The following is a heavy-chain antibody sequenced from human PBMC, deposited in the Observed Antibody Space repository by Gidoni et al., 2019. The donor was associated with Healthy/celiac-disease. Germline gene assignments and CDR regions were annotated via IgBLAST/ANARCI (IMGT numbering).Heavy chain of an antibody. CDR3: ARSGGWQWPFDY. D-gene: IGHD6-19*01. Sequence: QVQLVQSGAEVKKTGASVKVSCKASGYTFTCYYMHWVRQAPGQGLEWMGWINPNSGGTNYAQEFQGWVTMTRDTSISTAYMELSRLRSDDTAVYYCARSGGWQWPFDYWGQGTLVTVSS. V-gene: IGHV1-2*04. CDR2: INPNSGGT. CDR1: GYTFTCYY. J-gene: IGHJ4*02.